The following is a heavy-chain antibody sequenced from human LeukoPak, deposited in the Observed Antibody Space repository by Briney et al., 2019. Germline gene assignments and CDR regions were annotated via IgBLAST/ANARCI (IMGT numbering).Heavy chain of an antibody. D-gene: IGHD3-22*01. CDR1: GYTFTSYD. V-gene: IGHV1-8*02. Sequence: ASVKVSCTASGYTFTSYDINWVRQATGQGLEWMGWMNPNSGNTGYAQKLQGRVTMTRDTSTSTVYMELSSLRSEDTAVYYCARGGRITMIVVVKDAFDIWGQGTMVTVSS. J-gene: IGHJ3*02. CDR2: MNPNSGNT. CDR3: ARGGRITMIVVVKDAFDI.